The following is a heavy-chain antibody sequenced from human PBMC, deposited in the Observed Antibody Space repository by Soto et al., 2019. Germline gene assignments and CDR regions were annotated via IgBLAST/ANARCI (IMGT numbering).Heavy chain of an antibody. V-gene: IGHV3-23*01. CDR3: AKGGLGDCSHTSCLFHFDY. J-gene: IGHJ4*02. CDR2: INHSGST. D-gene: IGHD2-2*01. CDR1: RFTLIRYA. Sequence: GGSLRLSGTASRFTLIRYAMSWLRQAPGKGVEWVSTINHSGSTYYADFVEGRLTISRDNSKHTLELKMHSLRAEDRAVYYCAKGGLGDCSHTSCLFHFDYWGLGALVTGSS.